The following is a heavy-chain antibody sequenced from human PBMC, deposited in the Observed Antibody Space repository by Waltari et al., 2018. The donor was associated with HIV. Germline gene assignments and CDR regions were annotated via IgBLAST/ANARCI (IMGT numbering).Heavy chain of an antibody. CDR1: RFTLSNAR. D-gene: IGHD2-21*02. V-gene: IGHV3-15*01. J-gene: IGHJ3*01. CDR2: IRSESDGATT. CDR3: TTIFEVLAAIRPGGL. Sequence: EVQLEESGGGLVKPGEVLRLSCAASRFTLSNARLSWLRQAPGKGLEWVGRIRSESDGATTDYAAPVKDRFTISRDDSKNMLYLEMNSLKTEDTAVYYCTTIFEVLAAIRPGGLWGQGTMVTVSS.